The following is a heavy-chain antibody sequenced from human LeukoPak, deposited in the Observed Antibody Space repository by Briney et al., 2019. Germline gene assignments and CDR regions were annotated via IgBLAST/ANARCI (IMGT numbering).Heavy chain of an antibody. CDR2: IYGRGGTT. CDR3: ARVVGRNWYLDL. Sequence: GGSLRLSCGASGFTFSSYDRTWVRQAPGKGLEWVSGIYGRGGTTYYADSVKGRFIVSRDNSKNSLSLQMNSLRAEDTAVYYCARVVGRNWYLDLWGRGTQVTVSS. J-gene: IGHJ2*01. D-gene: IGHD1-14*01. V-gene: IGHV3-23*01. CDR1: GFTFSSYD.